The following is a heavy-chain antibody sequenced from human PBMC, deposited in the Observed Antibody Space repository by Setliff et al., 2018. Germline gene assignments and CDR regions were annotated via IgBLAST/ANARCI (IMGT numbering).Heavy chain of an antibody. J-gene: IGHJ4*02. CDR1: GFGFTTFG. CDR3: ATFRGYTYGYDY. CDR2: ISPYSGNT. V-gene: IGHV1-18*01. Sequence: ASVKVSCKTSGFGFTTFGFSWVRQAPGQGLEWLGSISPYSGNTNYPQWLQDRVTMTTDTSTSTAYMELRSLRSDDTAVYYCATFRGYTYGYDYWGQGTLVTVSS. D-gene: IGHD5-18*01.